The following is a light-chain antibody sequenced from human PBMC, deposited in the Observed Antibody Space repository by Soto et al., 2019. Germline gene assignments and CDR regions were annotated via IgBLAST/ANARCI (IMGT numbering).Light chain of an antibody. CDR3: QQYNIYST. V-gene: IGKV1-5*03. Sequence: DIHMTQAPSTLSASVGDIVTISCRASEIINNHLAWYQQKPGKAPKLLISQASRSESGVPSRFSGSGSGTEFILTISSLQPDDFATYYCQQYNIYSTFGQGTKVDI. CDR2: QAS. CDR1: EIINNH. J-gene: IGKJ1*01.